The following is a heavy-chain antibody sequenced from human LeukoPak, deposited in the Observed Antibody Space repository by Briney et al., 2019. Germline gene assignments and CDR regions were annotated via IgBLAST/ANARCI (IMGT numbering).Heavy chain of an antibody. D-gene: IGHD3-22*01. V-gene: IGHV3-43*02. J-gene: IGHJ4*02. CDR2: IGGDGNKI. Sequence: GGSLRLSCAASGFTFDDYAMHWVRQAPGKGLEWVSIIGGDGNKIYYADSVRGRFTISRDNSKNTLYLQMSSLRAEDTAVYYCAKDRSQRLYDSSGYFYDYWGQGTLVTVSS. CDR1: GFTFDDYA. CDR3: AKDRSQRLYDSSGYFYDY.